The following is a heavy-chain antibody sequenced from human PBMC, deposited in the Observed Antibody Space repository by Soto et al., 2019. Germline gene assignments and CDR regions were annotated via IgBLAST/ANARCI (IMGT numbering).Heavy chain of an antibody. D-gene: IGHD3-3*01. CDR3: ARDSLRFLEWLAPNPFYYYGSEV. J-gene: IGHJ6*02. CDR1: GYTFTGYY. CDR2: INPNSGGK. Sequence: GSVNVSCKASGYTFTGYYMHWVRQAPGQGLQWMGWINPNSGGKNYAQKFQGWVTMTRDTSISTAYMELSRLRSDDTAVYYCARDSLRFLEWLAPNPFYYYGSEVWGQGTPVTVSS. V-gene: IGHV1-2*04.